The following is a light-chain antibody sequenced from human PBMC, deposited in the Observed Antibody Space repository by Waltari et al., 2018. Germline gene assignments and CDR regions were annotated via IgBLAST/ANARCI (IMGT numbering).Light chain of an antibody. CDR2: EVT. Sequence: QSALTQPASVSGSPGQSITISCTGASSDFGSYNLVSWHQQHPGKAPKVMIYEVTKRPSGVSDRFSGSRSGNTASLTISGLQPEDEADYYCCSYAGSGTLDVVFGGGTKLTVL. J-gene: IGLJ2*01. V-gene: IGLV2-23*02. CDR1: SSDFGSYNL. CDR3: CSYAGSGTLDVV.